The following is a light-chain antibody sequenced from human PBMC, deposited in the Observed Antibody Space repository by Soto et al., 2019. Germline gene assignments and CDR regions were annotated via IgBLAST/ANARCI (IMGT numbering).Light chain of an antibody. CDR2: DDE. Sequence: QSVLTQPPSVSAAPGQKVTISCSGRSSNIENNYVSWYQQFPGTAPKLLIYDDEKRPSGIPDRFSGSKSGSSATLGITGLQTGDEADYYCGTWDSSLTGVVFGGGTKLTVL. J-gene: IGLJ3*02. V-gene: IGLV1-51*01. CDR3: GTWDSSLTGVV. CDR1: SSNIENNY.